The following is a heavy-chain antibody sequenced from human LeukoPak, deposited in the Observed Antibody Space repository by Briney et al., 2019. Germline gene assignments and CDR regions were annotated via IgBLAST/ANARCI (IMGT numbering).Heavy chain of an antibody. Sequence: SETLSLTCTVSGGSITSSSYYWGWIRQPPGKGLEWIGSIHHSGSTYYSPSLKSRLTISVDTSKNQFSLMLTSVTAADTAVYYCARDPRFSPFDYWGQGTLVTVSS. CDR2: IHHSGST. CDR1: GGSITSSSYY. CDR3: ARDPRFSPFDY. V-gene: IGHV4-39*07. J-gene: IGHJ4*02.